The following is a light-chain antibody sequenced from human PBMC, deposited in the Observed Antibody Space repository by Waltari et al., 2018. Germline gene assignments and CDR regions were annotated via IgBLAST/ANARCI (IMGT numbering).Light chain of an antibody. J-gene: IGLJ3*02. CDR2: RSD. CDR3: AAWDDSLNGRWV. Sequence: QSVLTQPPSASGTPGQGVTISCSGGPSNIGHHVVNWSQQVPGKAPKLLIYRSDRRPAGVPDRFSGSKSGTSASLAISGLQSEDEADYYCAAWDDSLNGRWVFGGGTKVTVL. CDR1: PSNIGHHV. V-gene: IGLV1-44*01.